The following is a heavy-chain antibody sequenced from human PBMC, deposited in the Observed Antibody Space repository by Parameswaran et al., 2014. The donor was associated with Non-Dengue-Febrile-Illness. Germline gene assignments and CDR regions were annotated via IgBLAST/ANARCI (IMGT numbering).Heavy chain of an antibody. CDR2: INPNSGGT. V-gene: IGHV1-2*02. J-gene: IGHJ3*02. Sequence: WVRQAPGQGLEWMGWINPNSGGTNNAQKFQGRVTMTRDTSISTAYMEMSRLRSDDTAVYYCARDRPYSNSPYDAFDIWGQGTMVTVSS. D-gene: IGHD4-11*01. CDR3: ARDRPYSNSPYDAFDI.